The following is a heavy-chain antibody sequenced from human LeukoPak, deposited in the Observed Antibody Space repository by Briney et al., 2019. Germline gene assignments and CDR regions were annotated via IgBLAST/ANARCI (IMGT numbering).Heavy chain of an antibody. J-gene: IGHJ3*02. CDR3: VRDYLGGNRGAFDI. CDR2: IYYSGST. CDR1: GDSISSSSYY. Sequence: SETLSLTCTVSGDSISSSSYYWGWIRQPPGKELEWIGSIYYSGSTCYNPSLKRRVIISVATSKNQFSLQLSSVTAADTAVYYCVRDYLGGNRGAFDIWGQGTMVTVSS. D-gene: IGHD4-23*01. V-gene: IGHV4-39*07.